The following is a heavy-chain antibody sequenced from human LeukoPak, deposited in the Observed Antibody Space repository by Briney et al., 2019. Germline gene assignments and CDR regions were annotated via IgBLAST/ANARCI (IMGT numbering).Heavy chain of an antibody. CDR1: GASISSSYY. V-gene: IGHV4-39*01. D-gene: IGHD3-10*01. CDR3: ARRGTVRGLDV. Sequence: SGTLSLTCAVSGASISSSYYWGWIRPPPGKGLEWIGSIYYSGSTYYNPSLKSRVTISVDTSKNQFSLKLSSVTAADTAVYYCARRGTVRGLDVWGKGTTVTISS. J-gene: IGHJ6*04. CDR2: IYYSGST.